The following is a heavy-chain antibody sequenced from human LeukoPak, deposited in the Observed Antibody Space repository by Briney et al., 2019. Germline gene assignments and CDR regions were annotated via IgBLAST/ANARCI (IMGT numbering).Heavy chain of an antibody. D-gene: IGHD6-6*01. J-gene: IGHJ4*02. CDR2: IIPIFGTA. CDR3: AREGPTIAARLDY. V-gene: IGHV1-69*06. CDR1: GGTFSSYA. Sequence: SVKVPCKASGGTFSSYAISWVRQAPAQGLERMGRIIPIFGTANYAQKFQGRVTITADKSTSTAYMELSSLRSEDTAVYYCAREGPTIAARLDYWGQGTLVTVSS.